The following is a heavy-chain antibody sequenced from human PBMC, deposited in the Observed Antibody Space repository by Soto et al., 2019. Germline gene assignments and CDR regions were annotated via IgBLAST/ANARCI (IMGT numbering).Heavy chain of an antibody. CDR3: TRGLPRSLDIVVVPAAHPIARGNWFDP. CDR1: GGSFSGYY. CDR2: INHSGST. D-gene: IGHD2-2*01. V-gene: IGHV4-34*01. J-gene: IGHJ5*02. Sequence: SETLSLTCAVYGGSFSGYYWSWIRQPPGKGLEWIGEINHSGSTNYNPSLKSRVTISVDTSKNQFSLKLSSVTAADTAVYYCTRGLPRSLDIVVVPAAHPIARGNWFDPWGQGTLVTVSS.